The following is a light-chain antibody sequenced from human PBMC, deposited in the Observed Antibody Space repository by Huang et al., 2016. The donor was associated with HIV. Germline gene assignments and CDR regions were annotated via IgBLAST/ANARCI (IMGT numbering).Light chain of an antibody. CDR1: QTLLHTSGQSG. CDR2: LGS. CDR3: MQGLQTPPT. V-gene: IGKV2-28*01. Sequence: DIVMTQSPLSLPVAPGPPASISCKSSQTLLHTSGQSGLDWYLQRPGRSPQLLIYLGSHRASGVPDRFTGSGSGSDFTLEISRVEADDVGIYYCMQGLQTPPTFGQGTKLEI. J-gene: IGKJ2*01.